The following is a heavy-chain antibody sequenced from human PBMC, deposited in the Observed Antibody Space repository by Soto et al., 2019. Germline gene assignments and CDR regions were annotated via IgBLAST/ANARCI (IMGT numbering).Heavy chain of an antibody. D-gene: IGHD3-22*01. V-gene: IGHV3-30*18. J-gene: IGHJ4*02. CDR3: AKDAPYYYDSSGYYGPFDY. CDR2: ISYDGSNK. Sequence: PGGSLRLSCAASGFTFSSYGIHWVRQAPGKGLEWVALISYDGSNKYYADSVKGRFTISRDNSKNTLYLQMNSLRAEDAAMYYCAKDAPYYYDSSGYYGPFDYWGQGTLVPSPQ. CDR1: GFTFSSYG.